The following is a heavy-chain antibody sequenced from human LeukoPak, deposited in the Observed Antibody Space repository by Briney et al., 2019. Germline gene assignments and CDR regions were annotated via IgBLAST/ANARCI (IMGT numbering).Heavy chain of an antibody. D-gene: IGHD3-22*01. CDR2: IYYNGST. CDR3: ARTHDSSYYYYMDV. V-gene: IGHV4-39*01. J-gene: IGHJ6*03. Sequence: SETLSLTCTVSGGSISSSPYYWGWIRQPPGKGLEWIGSIYYNGSTHYNPSLKSRVTISVDTSKNQFSLHLSSVTAADTAVYYCARTHDSSYYYYMDVWGKGTTVTVSS. CDR1: GGSISSSPYY.